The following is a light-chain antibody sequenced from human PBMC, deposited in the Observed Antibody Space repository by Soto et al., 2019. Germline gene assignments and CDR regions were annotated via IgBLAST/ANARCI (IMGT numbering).Light chain of an antibody. CDR1: SSDVGGYNY. CDR2: DVS. J-gene: IGLJ3*02. CDR3: SSYTSSSTYWV. Sequence: QSVLTQPASVSGSPGQSITISCTGTSSDVGGYNYDSWYQQHPGKAPKLMILDVSSRPSGVSNRFSGSKSGNTASLTISGLQAEDEAHYFCSSYTSSSTYWVFGGGTKVTVL. V-gene: IGLV2-14*01.